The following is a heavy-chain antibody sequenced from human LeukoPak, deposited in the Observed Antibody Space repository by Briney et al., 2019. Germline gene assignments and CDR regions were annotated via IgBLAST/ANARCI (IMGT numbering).Heavy chain of an antibody. CDR1: GFTFSSYR. CDR3: ARDWAVAGMRP. D-gene: IGHD6-19*01. V-gene: IGHV3-21*04. J-gene: IGHJ5*02. Sequence: TGGSLRHSCAASGFTFSSYRMNWVRQAAGKGLEWVSCVSSSSRYIYYADSVQGRFTISSDNAKKPLYPQINILRARRTARDFLARDWAVAGMRPWGQGTVVTVPS. CDR2: VSSSSRYI.